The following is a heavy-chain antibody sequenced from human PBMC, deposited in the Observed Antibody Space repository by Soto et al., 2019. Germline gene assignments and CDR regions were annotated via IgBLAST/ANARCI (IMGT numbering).Heavy chain of an antibody. CDR2: INPKFGDT. CDR1: GYTFTAYH. V-gene: IGHV1-2*02. Sequence: QVRLVQSGAEVKEPGDSVRVSCEASGYTFTAYHIHWVRQAPGQGIEWMGWINPKFGDTGYAQDFQGRVSMTRDMSISTVYMELSRLTSDDTAIYYCARNMDYYYGRGSGNGHGVWGQGTTVTVFS. CDR3: ARNMDYYYGRGSGNGHGV. D-gene: IGHD3-10*02. J-gene: IGHJ6*02.